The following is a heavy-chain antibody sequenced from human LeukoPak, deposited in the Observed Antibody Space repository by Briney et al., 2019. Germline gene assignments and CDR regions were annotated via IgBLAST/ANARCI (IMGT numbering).Heavy chain of an antibody. D-gene: IGHD3-10*01. CDR2: IIPIFGTA. CDR1: GGTFSSYA. CDR3: ARNLRRFGESLGGY. Sequence: GASVKVSCKASGGTFSSYAISWVRQAPGQGLEWMGGIIPIFGTANYAQKFQGRVTITRDTSASTAYMELSSLRSEDTAVYYCARNLRRFGESLGGYWGQGTLVTVSS. V-gene: IGHV1-69*05. J-gene: IGHJ4*02.